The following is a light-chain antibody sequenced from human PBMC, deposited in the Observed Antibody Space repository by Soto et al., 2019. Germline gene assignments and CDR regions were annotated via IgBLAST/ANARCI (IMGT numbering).Light chain of an antibody. Sequence: QSVLTQPPSASGPPGQRVTISCSGSSSNIGDNSVNWYQQFPGAAPKLLVHSNNRRPSGVPDRFSGSKSGTTGSLAISGLQFEDEADYYCAAWDDSLGAPVFGGGTKLTVL. J-gene: IGLJ2*01. V-gene: IGLV1-44*01. CDR1: SSNIGDNS. CDR3: AAWDDSLGAPV. CDR2: SNN.